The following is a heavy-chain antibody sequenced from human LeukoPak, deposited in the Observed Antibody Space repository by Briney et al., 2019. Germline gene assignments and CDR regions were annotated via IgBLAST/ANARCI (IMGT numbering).Heavy chain of an antibody. V-gene: IGHV3-48*04. CDR1: GFTFSSYS. J-gene: IGHJ4*02. CDR3: ARSNYYDSSGYPSFDN. CDR2: ISSSSRTI. D-gene: IGHD3-22*01. Sequence: GGSLRLSCAASGFTFSSYSMNWVRQAPGKGLEWISYISSSSRTIYYADSVKGRFTISRDNAKNSLFLQMNSLRAEDTAVYYCARSNYYDSSGYPSFDNWGQGTLVTVSS.